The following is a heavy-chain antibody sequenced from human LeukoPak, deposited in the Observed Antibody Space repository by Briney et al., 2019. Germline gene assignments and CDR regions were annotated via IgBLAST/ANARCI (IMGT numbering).Heavy chain of an antibody. CDR3: ARVYCSTTSCPLN. CDR2: VSSGSSTI. D-gene: IGHD2-2*01. J-gene: IGHJ4*02. V-gene: IGHV3-48*04. Sequence: GGSLRLSCAASGFTFSSYSMNWVRQAPGKGLEWVSYVSSGSSTISYAGSVKGRFTISRDNAKNSLYLQMNSLRAEDTAVYYCARVYCSTTSCPLNWGQGTLVTVSS. CDR1: GFTFSSYS.